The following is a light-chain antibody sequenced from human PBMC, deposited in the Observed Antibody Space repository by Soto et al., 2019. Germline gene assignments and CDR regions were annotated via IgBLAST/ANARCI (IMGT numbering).Light chain of an antibody. CDR1: SSDFGSYNY. V-gene: IGLV2-11*01. CDR3: CSYAGSYTGV. J-gene: IGLJ2*01. CDR2: DVS. Sequence: QSALTQPRSVSGSPGQSVTISCTGTSSDFGSYNYVSWYQQHPGKAPKLMIYDVSKRPSGVPDRFSGSKSGNTASLTISGLQAEDEADYYCCSYAGSYTGVFGGGTKVTVL.